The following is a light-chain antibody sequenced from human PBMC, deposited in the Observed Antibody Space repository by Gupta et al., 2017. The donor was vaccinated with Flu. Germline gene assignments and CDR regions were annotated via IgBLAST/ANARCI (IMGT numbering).Light chain of an antibody. CDR3: SSDTDANSWV. CDR1: HIDVRGYHF. Sequence: QSALTHPASVSGSPVQSIPISCSGTHIDVRGYHFVPWYPHHPGRAPKLLIYEGTKRPGEISDRFSGSKSGQTASLTISGRQQEDEADYFCSSDTDANSWVFGAGSRVTVL. J-gene: IGLJ1*01. CDR2: EGT. V-gene: IGLV2-14*01.